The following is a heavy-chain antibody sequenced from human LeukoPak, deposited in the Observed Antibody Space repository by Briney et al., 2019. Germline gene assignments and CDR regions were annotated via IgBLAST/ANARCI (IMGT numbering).Heavy chain of an antibody. J-gene: IGHJ4*02. CDR3: ARGNLKTGYYFDY. Sequence: PSETLSLTCTVSGGSISSYYWSWIRQPPGKGLEWIGYIYYSESTNYNPSLKSRVTISVDTSKNQFSLKLSSVTAADTAVYYCARGNLKTGYYFDYWGQGTLVTVSS. CDR1: GGSISSYY. V-gene: IGHV4-59*01. D-gene: IGHD3-9*01. CDR2: IYYSEST.